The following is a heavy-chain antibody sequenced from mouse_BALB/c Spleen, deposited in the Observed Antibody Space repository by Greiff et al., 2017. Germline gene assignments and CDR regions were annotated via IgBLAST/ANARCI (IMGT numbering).Heavy chain of an antibody. V-gene: IGHV1S81*02. D-gene: IGHD4-1*01. Sequence: QVQLKQSGAELVKPGASVKLSCKASGYTFTSYWMHWVKQRPGQGLEWIGEINPSNGRTNYNEKFKSKATLTVDKSSSTAYMQLSSLTSEDSAVYYCARELGRGMDYWGQGTTLTVSS. CDR3: ARELGRGMDY. CDR2: INPSNGRT. CDR1: GYTFTSYW. J-gene: IGHJ2*01.